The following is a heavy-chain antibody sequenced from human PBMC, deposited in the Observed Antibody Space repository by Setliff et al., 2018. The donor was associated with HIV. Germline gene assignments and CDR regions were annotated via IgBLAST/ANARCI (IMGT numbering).Heavy chain of an antibody. CDR3: ARRVTGTTPRNAFDI. CDR2: IYTSGST. J-gene: IGHJ3*02. V-gene: IGHV4-4*09. CDR1: GGSISSYY. D-gene: IGHD1-7*01. Sequence: PSETLSLTCTVSGGSISSYYWSWIRQPPGKGLEWIGYIYTSGSTNYNPSLKSRVTISVDTSKNQFSLKLSSVTAADTAVYYCARRVTGTTPRNAFDIWGQGTMDTVSS.